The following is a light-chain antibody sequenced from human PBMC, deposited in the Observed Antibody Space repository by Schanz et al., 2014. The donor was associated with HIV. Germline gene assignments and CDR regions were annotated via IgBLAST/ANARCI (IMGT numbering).Light chain of an antibody. CDR2: GAS. J-gene: IGKJ2*01. CDR3: QQYYSYSYT. Sequence: EIVLTQSPGTLSLSPGERATLSCRASQSVNTNYLAWYQQRPGQAPRLLIYGASTRATGIPARFSGSGSGTDFTLTISCLQSEDFATYYCQQYYSYSYTFGQGTKLEIK. V-gene: IGKV3-20*01. CDR1: QSVNTNY.